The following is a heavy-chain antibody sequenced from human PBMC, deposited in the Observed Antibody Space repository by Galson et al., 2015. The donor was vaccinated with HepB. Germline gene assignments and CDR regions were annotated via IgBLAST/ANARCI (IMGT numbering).Heavy chain of an antibody. CDR3: ARGGSYFDGRGSLYNWFDP. J-gene: IGHJ5*02. V-gene: IGHV1-46*01. CDR1: GYTFTNYY. D-gene: IGHD3-22*01. Sequence: SVKVSCKASGYTFTNYYLHWVRQAPGQGLEWMAIIDPHGGSTTFAQKFQGRVTLTRDTSTSTVYMELSSLRSEDTAVYYCARGGSYFDGRGSLYNWFDPWGQGTLVTVSS. CDR2: IDPHGGST.